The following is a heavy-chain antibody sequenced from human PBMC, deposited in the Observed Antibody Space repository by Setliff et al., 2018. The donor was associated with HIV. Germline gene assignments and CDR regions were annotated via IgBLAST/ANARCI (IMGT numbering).Heavy chain of an antibody. V-gene: IGHV3-30*19. CDR1: GFTFSNYA. Sequence: GGSLRLSCAASGFTFSNYAMTWVRQAPGKGLEWVAVTSYDGSNKYDADSVKGRFTISRDNSKNMLYVHMNSLRADDTAIYYCAREVDPLVILGGLDVWGQGTAVTVSS. CDR2: TSYDGSNK. D-gene: IGHD2-2*01. J-gene: IGHJ6*02. CDR3: AREVDPLVILGGLDV.